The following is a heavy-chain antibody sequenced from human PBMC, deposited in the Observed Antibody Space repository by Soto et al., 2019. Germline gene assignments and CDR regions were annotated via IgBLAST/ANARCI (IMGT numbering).Heavy chain of an antibody. J-gene: IGHJ4*02. CDR3: ARGGDSSGSWPRY. CDR1: GFTFSSYS. CDR2: VSSSSSYI. D-gene: IGHD3-22*01. V-gene: IGHV3-21*01. Sequence: EVQLVQSGGGLVKPGGSLRLSCAASGFTFSSYSMNWVRQAPGKGLEWVSSVSSSSSYIYYADSLKGRFTISRDNAENSLYLQMNSLRVEDTAVYYCARGGDSSGSWPRYWGQGTLVTVSS.